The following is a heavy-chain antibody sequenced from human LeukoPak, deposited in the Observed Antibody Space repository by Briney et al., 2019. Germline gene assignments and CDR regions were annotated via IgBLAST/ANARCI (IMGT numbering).Heavy chain of an antibody. J-gene: IGHJ4*02. CDR1: GYTFTSYG. V-gene: IGHV1-18*01. CDR2: INAYNGNT. CDR3: AREWSGYSGYDLDY. D-gene: IGHD5-12*01. Sequence: GASVKVSCRASGYTFTSYGISWVRQAPGQGLEWMGWINAYNGNTNYAQNFQGRVTMTTDTSATTAYMELRSLRSDDTAVYYCAREWSGYSGYDLDYWGQGTLVTVSS.